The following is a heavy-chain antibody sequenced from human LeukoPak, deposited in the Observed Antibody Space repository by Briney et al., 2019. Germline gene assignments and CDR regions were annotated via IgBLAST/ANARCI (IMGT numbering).Heavy chain of an antibody. V-gene: IGHV3-74*01. CDR3: ARWDGKYY. CDR2: FNSDGSIT. J-gene: IGHJ4*02. CDR1: GFTFSSYW. Sequence: QPGGSLRLSCAASGFTFSSYWMHWVRQAPGEGLVWVSRFNSDGSITNYAASVKGRFTISRDNAKNTLYLQMNSLRAEDTAVYYCARWDGKYYWGQGTLVTVSS. D-gene: IGHD1-26*01.